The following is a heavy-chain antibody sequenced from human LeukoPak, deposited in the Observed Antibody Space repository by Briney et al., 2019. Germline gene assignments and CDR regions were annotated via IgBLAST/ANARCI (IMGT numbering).Heavy chain of an antibody. J-gene: IGHJ4*02. CDR2: IYTSGST. D-gene: IGHD2-2*01. CDR1: GGSISSYY. Sequence: PSETLSLTCTVSGGSISSYYWSWIRQPAGKGLEGIGRIYTSGSTNYNPSLNSRVTMSVDTSKNQFSLKLSSVTAADTAVYYCARSPAAMRAKYYFDYWGQGTLVTVSS. V-gene: IGHV4-4*07. CDR3: ARSPAAMRAKYYFDY.